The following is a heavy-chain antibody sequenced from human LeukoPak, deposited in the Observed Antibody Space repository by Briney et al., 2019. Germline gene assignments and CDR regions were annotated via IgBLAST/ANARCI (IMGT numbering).Heavy chain of an antibody. J-gene: IGHJ4*02. CDR3: ARELSWFGELEVNFDY. CDR1: GGSISSYY. V-gene: IGHV4-4*07. CDR2: IYTSGST. D-gene: IGHD3-10*01. Sequence: SETLSLTCTVSGGSISSYYWSWIRQPAGKGLEWIGRIYTSGSTNYNPSLKSRVTMSVDTSKNQISLKLSSVTAADTAVYYCARELSWFGELEVNFDYWGQGTLVTVSS.